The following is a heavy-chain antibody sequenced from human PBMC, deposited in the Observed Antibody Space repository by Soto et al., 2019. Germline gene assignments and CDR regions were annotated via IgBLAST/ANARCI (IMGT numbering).Heavy chain of an antibody. CDR1: GYTFTSYA. Sequence: ASVKVSCKASGYTFTSYAMHWVRQAPGQRLEWMGWINAGNGNTKYSQKFQGRVTITRDTSASTAYMELSSLRSEDTAVYYCARMYCSGGSCYGFIDYWGQGTLVTVSS. J-gene: IGHJ4*02. V-gene: IGHV1-3*01. CDR2: INAGNGNT. CDR3: ARMYCSGGSCYGFIDY. D-gene: IGHD2-15*01.